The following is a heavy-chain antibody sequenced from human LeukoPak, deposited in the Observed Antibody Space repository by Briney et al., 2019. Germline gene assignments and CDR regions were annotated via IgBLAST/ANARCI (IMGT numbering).Heavy chain of an antibody. CDR2: MYLSGTT. V-gene: IGHV4-4*02. CDR3: EGLVGRYSSGLYYYYFDY. Sequence: SGTLSLTCTDSGDSINSLDLWSWVRQPPGKGLEWIGEMYLSGTTHSNPSVNSRVTISIDKSKIMFLLNLSYVTAADTAVYYCEGLVGRYSSGLYYYYFDYWGQGTLVTVSS. CDR1: GDSINSLDL. J-gene: IGHJ4*02. D-gene: IGHD3-22*01.